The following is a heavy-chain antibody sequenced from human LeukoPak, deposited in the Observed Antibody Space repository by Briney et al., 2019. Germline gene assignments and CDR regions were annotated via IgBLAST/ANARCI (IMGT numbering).Heavy chain of an antibody. CDR3: AKDRVGAMLYFDS. Sequence: GGSLRLSCAASGFIFSSYAMSWVRQAPGKGLEWVSAISGSGGSTYYADSVKGRFTISRDNSKNTLYLQMNSLRAEDTAVYYCAKDRVGAMLYFDSWGQGTLVTVSS. CDR2: ISGSGGST. D-gene: IGHD1-26*01. V-gene: IGHV3-23*01. CDR1: GFIFSSYA. J-gene: IGHJ4*02.